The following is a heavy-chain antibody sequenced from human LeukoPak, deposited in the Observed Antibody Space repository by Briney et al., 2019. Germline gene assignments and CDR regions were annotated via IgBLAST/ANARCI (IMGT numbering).Heavy chain of an antibody. J-gene: IGHJ6*02. V-gene: IGHV4-59*01. Sequence: SETLSLTCTVSGGSISSYYWSWIRQPPGKGLEWTGYIYYSGSTNYNPSLKSRVTISVDTSKNQFSLKLSSVTAADTAVYYCARDCTIAAAGICYYYYYGMDVWGQGTTVTVSS. CDR3: ARDCTIAAAGICYYYYYGMDV. D-gene: IGHD6-13*01. CDR2: IYYSGST. CDR1: GGSISSYY.